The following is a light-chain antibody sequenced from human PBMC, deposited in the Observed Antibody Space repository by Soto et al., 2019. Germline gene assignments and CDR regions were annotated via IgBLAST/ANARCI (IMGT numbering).Light chain of an antibody. J-gene: IGKJ1*01. CDR2: DAS. Sequence: EIVLTQSPATLCLSRGERATVSYRASQSVSSYLAWYQQKPGQAPRLLIYDASNRATGIPARFSGSGSGTDFALTISSLEPEDFAVYYCKQRSNCPSWTFGQGTKVEIK. CDR3: KQRSNCPSWT. V-gene: IGKV3-11*01. CDR1: QSVSSY.